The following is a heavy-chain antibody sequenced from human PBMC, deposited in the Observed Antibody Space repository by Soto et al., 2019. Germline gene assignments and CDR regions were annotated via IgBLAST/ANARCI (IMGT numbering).Heavy chain of an antibody. CDR3: AARYSSGWYAY. CDR2: IYSGGST. V-gene: IGHV3-53*01. J-gene: IGHJ4*02. D-gene: IGHD6-19*01. Sequence: GGSLRLSCAASGFTVSSNYMSWVRQAPKKGLEWVSVIYSGGSTNYADSVKGRFTISRDNSKNTLYLQMNSLTAEDTAVYYCAARYSSGWYAYWGQGTLVSVSS. CDR1: GFTVSSNY.